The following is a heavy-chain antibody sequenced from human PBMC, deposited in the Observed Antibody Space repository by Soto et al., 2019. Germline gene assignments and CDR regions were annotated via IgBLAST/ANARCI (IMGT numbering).Heavy chain of an antibody. CDR3: AGDERRYYERRGNSKVNWFDL. Sequence: EVQLVESGGGLVQPGGSLRLSCAASGFTFSSYWMHWVRQAPGKGLVWVSRINSDGSSTSYADSVKGRFTISRDNAKNTLHVRITSLRVEDTAVYYCAGDERRYYERRGNSKVNWFDLWGKGTLLTLSS. J-gene: IGHJ5*02. D-gene: IGHD3-22*01. V-gene: IGHV3-74*01. CDR2: INSDGSST. CDR1: GFTFSSYW.